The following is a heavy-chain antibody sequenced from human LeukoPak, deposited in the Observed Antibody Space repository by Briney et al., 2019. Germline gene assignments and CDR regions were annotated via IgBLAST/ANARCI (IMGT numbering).Heavy chain of an antibody. CDR3: ARSHDSSSWYFDY. CDR1: SVYISTYY. Sequence: SSETLSLTCTVSSVYISTYYWSWTRQPPGKGLEWIGYIYYKGNTNYNPSLRSRVTISFDTPKNQFSLKLSSVTAADTAVYYCARSHDSSSWYFDYWGQGTLVTVSS. V-gene: IGHV4-59*01. J-gene: IGHJ4*02. D-gene: IGHD6-13*01. CDR2: IYYKGNT.